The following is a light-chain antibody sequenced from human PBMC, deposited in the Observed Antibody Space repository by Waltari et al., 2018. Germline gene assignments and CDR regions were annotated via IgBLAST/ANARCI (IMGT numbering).Light chain of an antibody. V-gene: IGLV2-23*02. CDR1: SRDIGTYHY. CDR2: EVT. CDR3: SSHANTYNFAHVV. J-gene: IGLJ2*01. Sequence: QSALTQPASVSGSPGQSITISCTGTSRDIGTYHYASWYQQLPGKAPKMMIYEVTKRPSGVSYRFSGSKSGNTASLTISGLRAEDEADYYCSSHANTYNFAHVVFGGGTKLTVL.